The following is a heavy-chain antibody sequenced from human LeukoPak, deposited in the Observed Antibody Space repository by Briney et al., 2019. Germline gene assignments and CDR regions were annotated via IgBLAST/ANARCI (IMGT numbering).Heavy chain of an antibody. D-gene: IGHD3-16*01. V-gene: IGHV3-23*01. Sequence: GGSLRLSCAASGFTFSSYAMSWIRQAPGKGLEWASAISGSGGSTYYADSVKGRFTISRDNTRDTLYLQMNSLGAEDTAVYYCAKGYYDYVWGSYYFDYWGQGTLVTVSS. CDR3: AKGYYDYVWGSYYFDY. CDR2: ISGSGGST. CDR1: GFTFSSYA. J-gene: IGHJ4*02.